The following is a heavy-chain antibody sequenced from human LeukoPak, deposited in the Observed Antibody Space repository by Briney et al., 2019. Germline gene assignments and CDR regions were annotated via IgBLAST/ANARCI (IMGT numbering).Heavy chain of an antibody. Sequence: SVKVSFKASGGTFSTYAISWVRQAPGQGLEWMGRIIPILGISNYAQKFQGKVTITADKSTSTAYMELSSLRSEDTAVYYCAAPIAAAGSGTPDYWGQGTLVTVSS. CDR1: GGTFSTYA. J-gene: IGHJ4*02. CDR2: IIPILGIS. CDR3: AAPIAAAGSGTPDY. V-gene: IGHV1-69*04. D-gene: IGHD6-13*01.